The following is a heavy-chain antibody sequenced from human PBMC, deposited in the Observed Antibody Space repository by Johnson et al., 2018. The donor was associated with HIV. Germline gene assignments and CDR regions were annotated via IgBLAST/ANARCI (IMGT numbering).Heavy chain of an antibody. J-gene: IGHJ3*02. CDR3: AREPGRQWLVPGTFDI. CDR2: INWHGGTT. D-gene: IGHD6-19*01. V-gene: IGHV3-20*04. CDR1: GFTFDDYA. Sequence: VQLVESGGGVVRPGGSLRLSCAASGFTFDDYAMTWVRQAPGKGLEWVSAINWHGGTTGYTDSVKGRFTISRDNAKNSLYLQMNSLRAEDTAVYYCAREPGRQWLVPGTFDIWGQGTMVTVSS.